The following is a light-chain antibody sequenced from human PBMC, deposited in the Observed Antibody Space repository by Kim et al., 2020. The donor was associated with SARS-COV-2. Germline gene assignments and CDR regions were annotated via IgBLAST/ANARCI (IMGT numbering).Light chain of an antibody. CDR3: QQYINWPLT. Sequence: EVVMTQSPATLSVSLGERVTLSCRASQSLSDNLAWYQQKPGQAPRLLIYGAFTRATDIPDRFSGSGSGAEFTLTISSLQSEDYAVYYCQQYINWPLTFGGRTKVDIK. J-gene: IGKJ4*01. V-gene: IGKV3-15*01. CDR2: GAF. CDR1: QSLSDN.